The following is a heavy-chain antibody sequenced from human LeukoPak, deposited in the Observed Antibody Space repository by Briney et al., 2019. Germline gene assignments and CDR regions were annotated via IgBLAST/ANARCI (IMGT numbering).Heavy chain of an antibody. J-gene: IGHJ6*02. CDR3: ARVLVTMVRGVIRARYGMDV. CDR1: GYTFTSYD. D-gene: IGHD3-10*01. Sequence: ASVKVSCKASGYTFTSYDINWVRQATGQGLEWMGWMNPNSGNTGYAQKFQGRVTMTRNTSISTAYMELSSLRSEDTAVYYCARVLVTMVRGVIRARYGMDVWGQGTTVTVSS. V-gene: IGHV1-8*01. CDR2: MNPNSGNT.